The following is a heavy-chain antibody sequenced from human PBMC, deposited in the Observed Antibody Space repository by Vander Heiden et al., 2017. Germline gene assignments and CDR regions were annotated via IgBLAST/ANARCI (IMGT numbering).Heavy chain of an antibody. J-gene: IGHJ4*02. CDR3: ARAGGSYYHYYFDY. Sequence: QVQLVESGGGVVQPGRSLRLSCAASGFTFRSYAMHWVRQAPGKGLEWVAVISYDGSNKYYADSVKGRFTISRDNSKNTLYLQMNSLRAEDTAVYYCARAGGSYYHYYFDYWGQGTLVTVSS. CDR1: GFTFRSYA. CDR2: ISYDGSNK. D-gene: IGHD1-26*01. V-gene: IGHV3-30-3*01.